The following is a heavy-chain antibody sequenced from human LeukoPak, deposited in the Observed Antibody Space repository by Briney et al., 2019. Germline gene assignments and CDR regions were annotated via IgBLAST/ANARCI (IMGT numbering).Heavy chain of an antibody. CDR3: AKDGGSGSKDPPDI. J-gene: IGHJ3*02. V-gene: IGHV3-30*18. CDR2: ISYDGSNK. CDR1: GFTFSSYG. Sequence: GGSLRLSRAASGFTFSSYGMHWVRQAPGKGLEWVAVISYDGSNKYYADSVKGRFTISRDNSKNTLYLQMNSLRAEDTAVYYCAKDGGSGSKDPPDIWGQGTMVTVSS. D-gene: IGHD3-10*01.